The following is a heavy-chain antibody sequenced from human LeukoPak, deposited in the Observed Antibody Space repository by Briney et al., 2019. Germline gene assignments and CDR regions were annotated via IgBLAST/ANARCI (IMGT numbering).Heavy chain of an antibody. D-gene: IGHD3-22*01. J-gene: IGHJ4*02. CDR2: IRTSSGGI. V-gene: IGHV3-48*02. Sequence: GGSLRLSCAASGFTFSRYSVNWVRQAPGKGLEWVAYIRTSSGGIYYADSVKGRFTISTDTAKNSLYLEMNNLRDEDTAVYYCARDFSSGSPYYFDYWGQGTLVTVSS. CDR3: ARDFSSGSPYYFDY. CDR1: GFTFSRYS.